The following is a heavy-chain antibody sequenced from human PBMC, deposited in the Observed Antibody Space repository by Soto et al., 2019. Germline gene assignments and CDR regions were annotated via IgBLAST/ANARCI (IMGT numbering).Heavy chain of an antibody. D-gene: IGHD2-2*01. CDR2: INAGNGNT. J-gene: IGHJ6*04. CDR3: ARDPRGDCSSTSCYAQYYYGMDV. CDR1: GYTFTSYA. Sequence: QVQLVQSGAEVKKPGASVKVSCKASGYTFTSYAMHWVRQAPGQRLEWMGWINAGNGNTKYSQKFQGRVTITRDTSARTAYMELSSLRSEDTAVYYCARDPRGDCSSTSCYAQYYYGMDVWGKGTTVTVSS. V-gene: IGHV1-3*01.